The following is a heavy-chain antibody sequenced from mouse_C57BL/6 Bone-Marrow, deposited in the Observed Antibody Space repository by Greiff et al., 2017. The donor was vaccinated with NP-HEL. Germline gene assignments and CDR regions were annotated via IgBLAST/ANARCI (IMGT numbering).Heavy chain of an antibody. CDR1: GYTFTNYW. Sequence: VQLVESGAELVRPGTSVKMSCKASGYTFTNYWIGWAKQRPGHGLEWIGDIYPGGGYTNYNEKVKGKATLTADKSSSTAYMQFSSLTSEDSAIYYCARRLTGNYAMDYWGQGTSVTVSS. D-gene: IGHD4-1*01. CDR3: ARRLTGNYAMDY. CDR2: IYPGGGYT. J-gene: IGHJ4*01. V-gene: IGHV1-63*01.